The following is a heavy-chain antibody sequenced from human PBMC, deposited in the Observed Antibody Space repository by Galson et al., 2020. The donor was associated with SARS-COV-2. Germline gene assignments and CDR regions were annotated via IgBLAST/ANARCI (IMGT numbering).Heavy chain of an antibody. CDR3: AYGVVAGTGY. V-gene: IGHV4-61*02. J-gene: IGHJ4*02. Sequence: SETLSLTCTVSGGSISSGSYYWSWVRQPAGKGLEWIGRIHTRGSTNYNPSLKSRVTISIDTSRNHFSLELTSVTAADTAVYFCAYGVVAGTGYWGQGILVTVSS. CDR2: IHTRGST. D-gene: IGHD6-19*01. CDR1: GGSISSGSYY.